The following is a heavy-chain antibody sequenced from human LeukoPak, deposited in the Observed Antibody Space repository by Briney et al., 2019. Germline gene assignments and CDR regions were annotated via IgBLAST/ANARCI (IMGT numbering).Heavy chain of an antibody. CDR1: GGTFSSYA. CDR2: IIPIFGTA. J-gene: IGHJ4*02. D-gene: IGHD2-2*01. V-gene: IGHV1-69*05. CDR3: ARDDCSSTSCLG. Sequence: SVKVSCKASGGTFSSYAISWVRQAPGQGLEWMGGIIPIFGTANYAQKFQGRVTITTDESTSTAYMELSSLRSEDTAVYYCARDDCSSTSCLGWGQGTLVTVSS.